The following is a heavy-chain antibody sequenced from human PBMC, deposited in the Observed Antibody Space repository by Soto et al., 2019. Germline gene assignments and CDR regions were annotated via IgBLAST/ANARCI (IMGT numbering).Heavy chain of an antibody. Sequence: PGGSLRLSCAASGFTVSSNYMSWVRQAPGKGLEWVSVIYSDGNTYYADSVRGRFTISRDNSKNTLYLQMNSLRAEDTARYYCAKRATTVPTPGNYFDCWGQGTLVTVSS. V-gene: IGHV3-53*01. J-gene: IGHJ4*02. CDR2: IYSDGNT. CDR1: GFTVSSNY. CDR3: AKRATTVPTPGNYFDC. D-gene: IGHD2-15*01.